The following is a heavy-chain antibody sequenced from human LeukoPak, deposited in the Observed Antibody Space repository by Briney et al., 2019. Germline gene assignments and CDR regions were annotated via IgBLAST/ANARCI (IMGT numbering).Heavy chain of an antibody. J-gene: IGHJ3*02. CDR2: IYTSGST. CDR3: ARLCSSTSCYYSDAFDI. Sequence: SETLSLTCTVSGGSISSGSYYWSWIRQPAGKRLEWIGRIYTSGSTNYNPSLKSRVTISVDTSKNQFSLKLSSVTAADTAVYYCARLCSSTSCYYSDAFDIWGQGTMVTVSS. CDR1: GGSISSGSYY. D-gene: IGHD2-2*01. V-gene: IGHV4-61*02.